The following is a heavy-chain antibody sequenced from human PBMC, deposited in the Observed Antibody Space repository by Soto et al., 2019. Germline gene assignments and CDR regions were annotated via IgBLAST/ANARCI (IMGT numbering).Heavy chain of an antibody. CDR3: AKSGYSSPLSFNYYYYYMDV. Sequence: GGSLRLSCAASGFTFSSYAMSWVRQAPGKGLEWVSAISGSGGSTYYADSVKGRFTISRDNSKNTLYLQMNSLRAEDTAVYYCAKSGYSSPLSFNYYYYYMDVWGKGTTVTVSS. J-gene: IGHJ6*03. D-gene: IGHD6-13*01. CDR2: ISGSGGST. CDR1: GFTFSSYA. V-gene: IGHV3-23*01.